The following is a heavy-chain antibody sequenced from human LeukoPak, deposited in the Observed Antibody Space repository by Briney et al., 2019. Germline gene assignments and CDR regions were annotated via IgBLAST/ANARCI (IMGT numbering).Heavy chain of an antibody. CDR2: ISYDGSNK. CDR1: GFTFSSYA. CDR3: ARVRRDGYNYRGDYYYYMDV. D-gene: IGHD5-24*01. J-gene: IGHJ6*03. V-gene: IGHV3-30-3*01. Sequence: GGSLRLSCAASGFTFSSYAMHWIRQAPGKGLEWVAVISYDGSNKYYADSVKGRFTISRDNSKNTLYLQMNSLRAEDTAVYYCARVRRDGYNYRGDYYYYMDVWGKGTTVTVSS.